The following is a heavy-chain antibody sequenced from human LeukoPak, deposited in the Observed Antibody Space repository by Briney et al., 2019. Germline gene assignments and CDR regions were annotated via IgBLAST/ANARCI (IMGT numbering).Heavy chain of an antibody. V-gene: IGHV3-23*01. J-gene: IGHJ6*04. CDR2: ISGSGGST. CDR1: GFTFSSYG. CDR3: AELGITMIGGV. D-gene: IGHD3-10*02. Sequence: TGGSLSLSCAASGFTFSSYGMSWVRQAPGKGLEWVSAISGSGGSTYYADSVKGRFTISRDNSKNTLYLQMNSLRAEDTAVYYCAELGITMIGGVWGKGTTVTISS.